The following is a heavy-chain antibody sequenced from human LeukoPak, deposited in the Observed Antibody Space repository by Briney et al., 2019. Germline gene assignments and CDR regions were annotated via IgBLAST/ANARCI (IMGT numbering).Heavy chain of an antibody. J-gene: IGHJ4*02. Sequence: GGSLRLSCAASGFTFSNYWMHWVRQAPGKGLVWVSRINSDGINTSYADSVKGRFTISRDNAKNTLNLQMNSLRAEDTAVYFCARDTGSSYLSSFDFWGQGTLVTVSS. CDR1: GFTFSNYW. CDR3: ARDTGSSYLSSFDF. CDR2: INSDGINT. V-gene: IGHV3-74*01. D-gene: IGHD6-6*01.